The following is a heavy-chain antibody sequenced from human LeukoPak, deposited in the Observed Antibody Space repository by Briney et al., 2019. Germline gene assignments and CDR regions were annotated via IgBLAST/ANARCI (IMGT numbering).Heavy chain of an antibody. J-gene: IGHJ3*02. CDR3: ARHNYDDYVFDI. V-gene: IGHV4-59*08. D-gene: IGHD4-17*01. Sequence: SETLSLTCTVSGGSLSSYYFSWIRQSQGKGLEWIAYINYSGSASYNPSLKSRVTMSVDTSKQFSLSLSSVTAADTAVYYCARHNYDDYVFDIWGQGTKVTVSS. CDR1: GGSLSSYY. CDR2: INYSGSA.